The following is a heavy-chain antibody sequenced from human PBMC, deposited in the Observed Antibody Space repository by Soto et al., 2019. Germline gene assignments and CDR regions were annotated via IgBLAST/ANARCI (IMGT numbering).Heavy chain of an antibody. CDR1: GYTFTDYG. CDR3: ARCSRYDFWSDSTSPNYYFDY. CDR2: ITSYNDNT. Sequence: QVQLVQSGAEVKKPGASVKVSCKASGYTFTDYGITWVRQAPGQGLEWMGCITSYNDNTNYAHKLQGRVTMTTDTSTTTTYMELRSLRSDDTAVYYCARCSRYDFWSDSTSPNYYFDYWGQGTLVTVSS. V-gene: IGHV1-18*01. J-gene: IGHJ4*02. D-gene: IGHD3-3*01.